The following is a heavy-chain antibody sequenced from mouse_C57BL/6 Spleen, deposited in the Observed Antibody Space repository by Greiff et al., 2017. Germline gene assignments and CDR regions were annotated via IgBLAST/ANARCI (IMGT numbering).Heavy chain of an antibody. J-gene: IGHJ2*01. CDR1: CYTFTSYW. V-gene: IGHV1-61*01. Sequence: QVQLKQPGAELVRPGSSVKLSCKASCYTFTSYWMDWVKQRPGQGLEWIGNIYPTDSEPHYNQKFKDKATLTVDKSSSTAYMQRSSLTSEDSAVYYCARTRLPTGDDWGPGTTLTVSS. CDR3: ARTRLPTGDD. CDR2: IYPTDSEP.